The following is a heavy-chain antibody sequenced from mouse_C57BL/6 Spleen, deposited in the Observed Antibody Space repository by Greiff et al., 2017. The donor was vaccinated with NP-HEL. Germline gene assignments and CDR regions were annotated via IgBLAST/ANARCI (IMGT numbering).Heavy chain of an antibody. J-gene: IGHJ2*01. CDR3: GRGDSSGYEGGYFDY. Sequence: QVQLQQPGAELVMPGASVKLSCKASGYTFTSYWMHWVKQRPGQGLEWIGEIDPSDSYTTYNQKFKGKSTLTVDKSSSTAYMQLSSLTSEDSAVYYCGRGDSSGYEGGYFDYWGQGTTLTVSS. CDR1: GYTFTSYW. V-gene: IGHV1-69*01. D-gene: IGHD3-2*02. CDR2: IDPSDSYT.